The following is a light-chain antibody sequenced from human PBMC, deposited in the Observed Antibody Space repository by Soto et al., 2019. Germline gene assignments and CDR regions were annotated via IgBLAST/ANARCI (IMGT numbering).Light chain of an antibody. CDR3: SSYISSNSLYV. CDR2: DVS. V-gene: IGLV2-14*03. J-gene: IGLJ1*01. Sequence: QSALTQPASVSGSPGQSITISCTGTSSDVGIYDYVSWYQQHPGKAPKLIIYDVSYRPSGVSNRFSGSKSGNTASLTISGLQAEDEADYYCSSYISSNSLYVFGTGTQLTVL. CDR1: SSDVGIYDY.